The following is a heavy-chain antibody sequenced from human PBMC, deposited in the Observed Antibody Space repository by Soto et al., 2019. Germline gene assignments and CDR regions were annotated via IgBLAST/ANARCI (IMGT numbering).Heavy chain of an antibody. CDR3: SRAVGGFTYGYPDY. CDR2: IDWADDK. Sequence: TLSLTCTVSGASISGYYWSWIRQPPGKALEWLALIDWADDKYYSTSLKTRLTISKDTSKNQVVLTMTNVEPVDTATYFCSRAVGGFTYGYPDYWGQGTLVTVS. D-gene: IGHD5-18*01. V-gene: IGHV2-70*01. CDR1: GASISGYY. J-gene: IGHJ4*02.